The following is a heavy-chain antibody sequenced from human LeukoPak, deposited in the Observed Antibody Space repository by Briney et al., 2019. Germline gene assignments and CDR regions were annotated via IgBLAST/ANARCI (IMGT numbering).Heavy chain of an antibody. CDR1: GFTFSSCA. J-gene: IGHJ3*02. Sequence: GGSLRLSCSASGFTFSSCAMNWVRQAPGKGLEWVSGLSGSGGSTYYADSILGRFTISRDNAKNTLYLQMNSLRAEDTAVYYCARVGITMVRTDAFDIWGLGTMVTVSS. CDR2: LSGSGGST. CDR3: ARVGITMVRTDAFDI. D-gene: IGHD3-10*01. V-gene: IGHV3-23*01.